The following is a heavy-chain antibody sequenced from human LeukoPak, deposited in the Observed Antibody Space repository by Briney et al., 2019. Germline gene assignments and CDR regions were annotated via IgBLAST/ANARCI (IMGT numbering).Heavy chain of an antibody. CDR2: MNPNSGNT. Sequence: GASVKVSCKASGYTFTSYDINWVRQATGQGLEWMGWMNPNSGNTGYAQKFQGRVTMTRNTSISTAYMELSSLRSEDTAVYYCARGVVTIFGVVTPFYGMDVWGQGTTVTVSS. CDR1: GYTFTSYD. D-gene: IGHD3-3*01. V-gene: IGHV1-8*01. CDR3: ARGVVTIFGVVTPFYGMDV. J-gene: IGHJ6*02.